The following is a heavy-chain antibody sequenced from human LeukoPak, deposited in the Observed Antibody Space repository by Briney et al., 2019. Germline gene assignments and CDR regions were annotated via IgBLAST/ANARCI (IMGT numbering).Heavy chain of an antibody. V-gene: IGHV4-31*03. CDR2: IYYSGST. J-gene: IGHJ4*02. CDR1: GGSIRSGGHY. CDR3: ANGQYYFDH. D-gene: IGHD2-8*01. Sequence: PSQTLSLTCTVAGGSIRSGGHYWSWIRQHPGKGLEWIGYIYYSGSTNYNPSLKSRVTISVDTSKNQFSLKLSSVTAADTAVYYCANGQYYFDHWGQGTLVTVSS.